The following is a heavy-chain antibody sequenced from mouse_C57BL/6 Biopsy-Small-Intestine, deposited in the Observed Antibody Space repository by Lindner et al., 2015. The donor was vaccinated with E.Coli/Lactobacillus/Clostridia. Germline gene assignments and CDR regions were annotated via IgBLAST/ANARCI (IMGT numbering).Heavy chain of an antibody. D-gene: IGHD1-1*01. CDR1: GYTFTGFY. V-gene: IGHV1S130*01. CDR3: ARSSGRSGYYPDLDY. Sequence: SVKVSCKASGYTFTGFYMHWVRQAPGQGLEWVGWINPNSGDTSYEQKFQGRVTMTRDSSISTAYMELSSLTSDDTAVYYCARSSGRSGYYPDLDYWGQGTLVTVSS. J-gene: IGHJ4*01. CDR2: INPNSGDT.